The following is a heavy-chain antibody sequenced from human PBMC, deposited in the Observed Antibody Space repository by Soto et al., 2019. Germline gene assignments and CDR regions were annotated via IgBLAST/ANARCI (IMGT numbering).Heavy chain of an antibody. CDR2: INAGNGNT. J-gene: IGHJ4*02. V-gene: IGHV1-3*05. CDR1: GYTFTSYA. D-gene: IGHD3-22*01. CDR3: ARGSGPMIEWH. Sequence: QVQLVQSGAEEKKPGASVMVSCKASGYTFTSYAMHWVRQAPGQRLEWMGWINAGNGNTKYSQKFQGRVTITRDTSASTAYMELSSLRSEDTAVYYCARGSGPMIEWHWGQGTLVTVSS.